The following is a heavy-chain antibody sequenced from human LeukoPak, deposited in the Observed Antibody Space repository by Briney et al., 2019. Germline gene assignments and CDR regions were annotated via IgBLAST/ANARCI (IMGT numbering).Heavy chain of an antibody. CDR1: GGSISSYY. J-gene: IGHJ6*03. V-gene: IGHV4-59*01. D-gene: IGHD6-13*01. CDR2: IYYSGST. CDR3: ARSKSDSSSWYYYYYYMDV. Sequence: SETLSLTCTVSGGSISSYYWSWIRQPPGKGLEWIGYIYYSGSTNYNPSLKSRVTISVDTSKNQFSLKLSSVTAADTAVYYCARSKSDSSSWYYYYYYMDVWGKGTTVTVSS.